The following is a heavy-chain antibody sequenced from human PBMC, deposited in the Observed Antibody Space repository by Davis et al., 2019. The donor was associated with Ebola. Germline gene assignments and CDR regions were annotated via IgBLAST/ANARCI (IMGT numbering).Heavy chain of an antibody. CDR3: ARDRGLYSSSSQFDY. D-gene: IGHD6-13*01. CDR2: ISYDGSNK. V-gene: IGHV3-30-3*01. Sequence: SCAASGFTFSSYWMGWVRQAPGKGLEWVAVISYDGSNKYYADSVKGRFTISRDNSKNTLYLQMNSLRAEDTAVYYCARDRGLYSSSSQFDYWGQGTLVTVSS. CDR1: GFTFSSYW. J-gene: IGHJ4*02.